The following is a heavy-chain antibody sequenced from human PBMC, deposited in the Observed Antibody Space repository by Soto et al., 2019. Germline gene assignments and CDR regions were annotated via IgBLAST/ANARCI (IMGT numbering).Heavy chain of an antibody. V-gene: IGHV3-23*01. CDR2: ISSSGGST. CDR1: GFTFGSYA. CDR3: AKVNTSYYFHY. J-gene: IGHJ4*02. Sequence: GGSLRLSCAASGFTFGSYAMSWVRRAPGRGLEWVSGISSSGGSTYYADSVSGRFTISRDNSKNTLHLQMDSLRAEDTALYYGAKVNTSYYFHYWGQGTLVPVSS.